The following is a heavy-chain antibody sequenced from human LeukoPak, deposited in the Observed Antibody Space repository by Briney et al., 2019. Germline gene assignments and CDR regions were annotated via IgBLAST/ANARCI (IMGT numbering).Heavy chain of an antibody. Sequence: SVNVSCKASGGTFSSYAISWVRQAPGQGLEWMGGIIPIFGTANYAQKFQGRVTITADESTSTAYMELSSLRSEDTAVYYCARDKVYLKEANYYYYGMDVWGQGTTVTVSS. CDR2: IIPIFGTA. D-gene: IGHD5/OR15-5a*01. V-gene: IGHV1-69*13. CDR3: ARDKVYLKEANYYYYGMDV. CDR1: GGTFSSYA. J-gene: IGHJ6*02.